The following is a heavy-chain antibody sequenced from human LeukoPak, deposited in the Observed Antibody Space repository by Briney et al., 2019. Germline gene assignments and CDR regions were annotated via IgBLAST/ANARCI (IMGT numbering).Heavy chain of an antibody. J-gene: IGHJ4*02. Sequence: SETLSLTCTVSGGSISSYYWSWIRQPPGKGLEWIGYIYYSGSTNYNPSLKSRVTISVDTSKNQFSLKLSSVTAADTAMYYCAGSPRYIDPFDYWGQGTLVTVSS. CDR2: IYYSGST. V-gene: IGHV4-59*01. D-gene: IGHD1-14*01. CDR1: GGSISSYY. CDR3: AGSPRYIDPFDY.